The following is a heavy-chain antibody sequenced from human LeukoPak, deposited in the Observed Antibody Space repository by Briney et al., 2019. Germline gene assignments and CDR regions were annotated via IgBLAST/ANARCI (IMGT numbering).Heavy chain of an antibody. CDR2: INTNTGNP. CDR1: GYTFTSYA. CDR3: ARDSPSSGWYPGAFDI. J-gene: IGHJ3*02. Sequence: ASVKVSCKASGYTFTSYAMIWVRQAPGHGLEWKGWINTNTGNPTYAQGFTGRFVFSLDTSVSTAYLQISSLKAEDTAVYYCARDSPSSGWYPGAFDIWGQGTMVTVSS. V-gene: IGHV7-4-1*02. D-gene: IGHD6-19*01.